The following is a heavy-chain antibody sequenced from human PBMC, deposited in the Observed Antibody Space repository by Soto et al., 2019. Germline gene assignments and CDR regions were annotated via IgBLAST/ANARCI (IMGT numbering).Heavy chain of an antibody. CDR2: IIPIFGTA. V-gene: IGHV1-69*01. Sequence: QVQLVQSGAEVKKPGSSVKVSCKASGGTFSSYAISWVRQAPGQGLEWMGGIIPIFGTANYAQKFQGRATITPGQSPSTAQIELGSPGSGDTALYYWASLWWVFVRGGTPQFGHWGQGT. D-gene: IGHD3-10*01. CDR1: GGTFSSYA. CDR3: ASLWWVFVRGGTPQFGH. J-gene: IGHJ6*01.